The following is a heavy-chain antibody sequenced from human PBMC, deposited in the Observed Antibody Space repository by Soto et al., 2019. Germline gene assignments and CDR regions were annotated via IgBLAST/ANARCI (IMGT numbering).Heavy chain of an antibody. CDR3: AREATVLIPAAQPSRFDS. CDR2: ISPYSGYT. Sequence: QVQLVQSGPEMKMPGASVKVSCKGIDYNFMTYGINWMRQAPGQGLEWVGWISPYSGYTHSAQKFYGRLTLTTDTAAATAYRELSVLRSADTAVYYCAREATVLIPAAQPSRFDSWGQGTLVTVSS. J-gene: IGHJ4*02. V-gene: IGHV1-18*01. CDR1: DYNFMTYG. D-gene: IGHD2-2*01.